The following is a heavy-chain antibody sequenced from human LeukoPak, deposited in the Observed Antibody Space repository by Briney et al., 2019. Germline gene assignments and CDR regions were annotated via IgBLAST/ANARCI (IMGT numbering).Heavy chain of an antibody. D-gene: IGHD5-18*01. CDR1: GFTFSSYS. V-gene: IGHV3-21*01. Sequence: GGSLRLSCAASGFTFSSYSMNWVRQAPGKGLEWVSSISSSSSYIYYADSVKGRFTISRDNAKNSLYLQLNSLRAEDTAVYYCARVLPTGYSYGVWGQGTLVTVSS. J-gene: IGHJ4*02. CDR2: ISSSSSYI. CDR3: ARVLPTGYSYGV.